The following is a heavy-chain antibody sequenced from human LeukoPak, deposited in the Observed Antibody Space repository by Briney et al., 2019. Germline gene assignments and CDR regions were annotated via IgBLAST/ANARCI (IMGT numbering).Heavy chain of an antibody. CDR2: INPNSGGT. V-gene: IGHV1-2*02. CDR1: GYTFTDYY. J-gene: IGHJ3*02. D-gene: IGHD1-1*01. Sequence: ATVKISCXVSGYTFTDYYMHWVQQAPGQGLEWMGWINPNSGGTNYAQKFQGRVTMTRDTSISTAYMELSRLRSDDTAVYYCARDLEEVDAFDIWGQGTMVTVSS. CDR3: ARDLEEVDAFDI.